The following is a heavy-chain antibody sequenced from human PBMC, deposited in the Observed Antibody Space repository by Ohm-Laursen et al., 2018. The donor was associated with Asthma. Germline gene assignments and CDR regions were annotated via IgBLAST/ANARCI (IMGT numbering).Heavy chain of an antibody. CDR1: GFTFSSYG. Sequence: LSLTCAASGFTFSSYGMHWVRQAPGKGLEWVAVISYDGSNKYYADSVKGRFTISRDNSKNTLYLQMNSLRAEDTAVYYCARDHEVTGSTNMQRAKRGYYYYGMDVWGQGTTVTVSS. D-gene: IGHD2-21*02. CDR3: ARDHEVTGSTNMQRAKRGYYYYGMDV. V-gene: IGHV3-30*03. CDR2: ISYDGSNK. J-gene: IGHJ6*02.